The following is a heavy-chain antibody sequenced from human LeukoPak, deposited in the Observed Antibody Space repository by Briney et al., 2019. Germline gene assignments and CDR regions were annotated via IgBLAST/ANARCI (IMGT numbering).Heavy chain of an antibody. CDR1: GFTFSSYW. D-gene: IGHD3-16*01. V-gene: IGHV3-7*01. CDR2: IKQDGSEK. CDR3: ARDPYNGDYGDFYYMDV. Sequence: GGSLRLSCAASGFTFSSYWMSWVRQAPGKGLEWVANIKQDGSEKYYVDSVKGRFTISRDNAKNSLYLHLNSLRDEDTAIYYCARDPYNGDYGDFYYMDVWGKGTTVTISS. J-gene: IGHJ6*03.